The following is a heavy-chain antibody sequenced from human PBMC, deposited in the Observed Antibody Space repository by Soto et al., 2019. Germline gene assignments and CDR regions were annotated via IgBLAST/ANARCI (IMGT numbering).Heavy chain of an antibody. CDR2: IDHSGST. CDR1: GGSISSSNW. J-gene: IGHJ4*02. CDR3: ARALPVAGSM. D-gene: IGHD6-19*01. V-gene: IGHV4-4*02. Sequence: QVQLQESGPGLVKPSGNLSLTCAVPGGSISSSNWWSWVRQPPGKGLEWLGEIDHSGSTNHNPSRKSRVTIAVAKSKNQFSLKLSSVTAEDTAVYYCARALPVAGSMWGQGTLVTVSS.